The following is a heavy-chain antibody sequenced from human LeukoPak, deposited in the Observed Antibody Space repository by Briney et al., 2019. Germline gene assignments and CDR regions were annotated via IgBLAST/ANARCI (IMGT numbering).Heavy chain of an antibody. Sequence: GGSLRLSCAASGFTFSSYGMHWVRQAPGKGLEWVAVISYDGSNKYYADSVKGRFTISRDNSKNTLYLQMNSLRAEDTAVYYCAKEIAYSSSWFWGRMDGMDVWGQGTTVTVSS. CDR3: AKEIAYSSSWFWGRMDGMDV. J-gene: IGHJ6*02. D-gene: IGHD6-13*01. CDR1: GFTFSSYG. CDR2: ISYDGSNK. V-gene: IGHV3-30*18.